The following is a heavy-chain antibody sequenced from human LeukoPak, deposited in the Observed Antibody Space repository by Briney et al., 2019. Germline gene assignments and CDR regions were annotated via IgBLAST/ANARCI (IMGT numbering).Heavy chain of an antibody. J-gene: IGHJ4*02. CDR3: ARHEGSSGWYNY. Sequence: SETLSLTCTVSGVSITTYDWTWIRQPPGKGLEWIGYIYDSGTASRSARYNPSLNSRVTISVDTSKNQFSLTLTSVTAADTAIYYCARHEGSSGWYNYWGQGTLVTVSS. CDR1: GVSITTYD. V-gene: IGHV4-59*08. D-gene: IGHD6-19*01. CDR2: IYDSGTASRSA.